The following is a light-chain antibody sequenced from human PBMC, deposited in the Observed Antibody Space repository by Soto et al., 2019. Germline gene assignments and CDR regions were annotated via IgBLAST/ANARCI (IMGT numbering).Light chain of an antibody. V-gene: IGLV4-69*01. Sequence: QSVLTQSPSASASLGASVKLTCTLSSGHSSYAIAWHQQQPEKGPRYLMKLNSDGSHSKGDGIPDRFSGSSSGAERYLTISSLQSEDEADYYCQTWGNASPFGGGTKLTVL. J-gene: IGLJ2*01. CDR3: QTWGNASP. CDR1: SGHSSYA. CDR2: LNSDGSH.